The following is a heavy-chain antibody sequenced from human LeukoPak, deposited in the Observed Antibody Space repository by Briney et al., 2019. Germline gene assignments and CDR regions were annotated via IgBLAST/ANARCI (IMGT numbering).Heavy chain of an antibody. Sequence: GRSLRLSCAASGFFFSSYSLNWVRQAPGKGLEWVSSISSSSSSTYYADSVKGRFTISRDDAKNSLYLQMDSLRAEDTAMYYCARDAYCSSTSCPHSSYFYYYMDVWGKGTTVTVSS. CDR1: GFFFSSYS. CDR2: ISSSSSST. J-gene: IGHJ6*03. CDR3: ARDAYCSSTSCPHSSYFYYYMDV. D-gene: IGHD2-2*01. V-gene: IGHV3-21*01.